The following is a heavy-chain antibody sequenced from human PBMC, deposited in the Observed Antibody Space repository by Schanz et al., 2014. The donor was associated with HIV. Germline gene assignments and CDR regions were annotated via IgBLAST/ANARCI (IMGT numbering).Heavy chain of an antibody. V-gene: IGHV3-23*01. CDR3: AKVRTGGTLAMTDY. J-gene: IGHJ4*02. D-gene: IGHD2-8*02. CDR1: GFTFSTYA. Sequence: EVQLLESGGGLVQPGGSLRLSCAASGFTFSTYAMTWVRQAPGKGLEWVSAISGSGGSTYYADSVKGRFTVSRDNSKNTLYLQMNSLRGEDTAVYYCAKVRTGGTLAMTDYWGQGTLVTVSS. CDR2: ISGSGGST.